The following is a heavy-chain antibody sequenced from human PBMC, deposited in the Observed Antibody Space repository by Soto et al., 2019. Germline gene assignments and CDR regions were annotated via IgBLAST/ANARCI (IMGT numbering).Heavy chain of an antibody. J-gene: IGHJ5*02. CDR2: GSP. Sequence: GSPYYNPSLQSRVTLSVDTSKNQFSLNLSSVTAADTAVYYCARARACTGDSCTHWFDPWGQGTLVTVSS. D-gene: IGHD2-8*02. CDR3: ARARACTGDSCTHWFDP. V-gene: IGHV4-31*02.